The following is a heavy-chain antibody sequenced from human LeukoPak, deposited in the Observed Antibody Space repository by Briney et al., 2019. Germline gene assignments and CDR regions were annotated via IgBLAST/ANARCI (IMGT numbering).Heavy chain of an antibody. J-gene: IGHJ6*03. Sequence: PGGSLRLSCAASGFTFSTYAMNWVRQAPGKGLEWVSSLTSSGSDRYYADSLKGRFTISRDNAKNSVYLQMNSLRDEHTAVYFCAILLATWDYYYMDVWGKGTTVTVSS. CDR3: AILLATWDYYYMDV. D-gene: IGHD2/OR15-2a*01. V-gene: IGHV3-21*06. CDR2: LTSSGSDR. CDR1: GFTFSTYA.